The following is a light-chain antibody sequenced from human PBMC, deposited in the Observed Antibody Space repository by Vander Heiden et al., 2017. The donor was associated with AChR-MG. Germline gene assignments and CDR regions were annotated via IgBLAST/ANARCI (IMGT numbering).Light chain of an antibody. J-gene: IGKJ4*01. CDR3: QQYNDWPLT. Sequence: ELVMTQSPATLSVSPGEGATLSCTASQSVSSSLAWYQQKPGQAPRLLIYGTSTRATDVPGRFDGSGSGTDFTLTISSLQSEDFAIYYCQQYNDWPLTFGGGTKVEIK. CDR1: QSVSSS. CDR2: GTS. V-gene: IGKV3-15*01.